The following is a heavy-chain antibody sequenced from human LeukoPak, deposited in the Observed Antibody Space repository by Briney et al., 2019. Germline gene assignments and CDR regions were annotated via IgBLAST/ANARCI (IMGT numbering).Heavy chain of an antibody. J-gene: IGHJ4*02. D-gene: IGHD3-9*01. CDR1: GGSISSYY. CDR3: AREILTGYYEYYFDY. V-gene: IGHV4-59*12. CDR2: IYYSGST. Sequence: SETLSLTCTVSGGSISSYYWSWIRQPPGKGLEWIGYIYYSGSTNYNPSLKSRVTISVDTSKNQFSLKLSSVTAADTAVYYCAREILTGYYEYYFDYWGQGTLVTVSS.